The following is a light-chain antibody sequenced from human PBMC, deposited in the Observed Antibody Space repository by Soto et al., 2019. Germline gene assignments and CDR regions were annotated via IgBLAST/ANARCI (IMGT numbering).Light chain of an antibody. CDR1: QDISTY. Sequence: RLTQSPSSLSASVGDTVTISCRASQDISTYLAWYQQKPGKAPTLLFFGASSHHNGVPPRFAGSGSGSEFTLTISRLQPDDFATYFCQHYTLYSAPFG. CDR3: QHYTLYSAP. J-gene: IGKJ5*01. V-gene: IGKV1-5*01. CDR2: GAS.